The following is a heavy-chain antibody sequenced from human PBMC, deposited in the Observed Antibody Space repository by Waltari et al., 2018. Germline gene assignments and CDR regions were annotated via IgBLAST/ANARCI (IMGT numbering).Heavy chain of an antibody. CDR1: GGSISSSNW. V-gene: IGHV4-4*02. CDR3: ARAQGRLYYDDSSGSTKNDDFDI. D-gene: IGHD3-22*01. CDR2: IYHSGST. J-gene: IGHJ3*02. Sequence: QVQLQESGPGLVKPSGTLSLTCAVSGGSISSSNWWSWVRQPPRKGREWIGEIYHSGSTNYNPTLKSRVTITVDKSKNQFSLKLSSGTAADTDVDECARAQGRLYYDDSSGSTKNDDFDIWGQGTMVTVSS.